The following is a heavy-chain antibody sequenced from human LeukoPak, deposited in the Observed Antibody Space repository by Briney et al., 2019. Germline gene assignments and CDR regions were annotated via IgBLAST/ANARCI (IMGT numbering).Heavy chain of an antibody. Sequence: GGSLRLSCAASVFTFSSYAMHWVRQAPGKGLEWVAVISYDGSNKYYADSVKGRFTISRDNSKNTLYLQMNSLRAEDTAVYYCARAKTTVTKLFDYWGQGTLVTVSS. CDR2: ISYDGSNK. J-gene: IGHJ4*02. CDR3: ARAKTTVTKLFDY. D-gene: IGHD4-17*01. V-gene: IGHV3-30-3*01. CDR1: VFTFSSYA.